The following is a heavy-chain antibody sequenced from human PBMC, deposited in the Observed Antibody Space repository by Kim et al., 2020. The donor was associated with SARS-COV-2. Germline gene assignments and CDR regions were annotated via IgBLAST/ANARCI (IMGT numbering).Heavy chain of an antibody. J-gene: IGHJ1*01. CDR2: ISGSGGST. Sequence: GGSLRLSCAASGFTFSSYAMSWVRQAPGKGLEWVSAISGSGGSTYYADSVKGRFTISRDNSKNTLYLKINSLRAEDTAVYYCAKKGPEHYGSGEHWGQGTLVTVSS. V-gene: IGHV3-23*01. CDR1: GFTFSSYA. D-gene: IGHD3-10*01. CDR3: AKKGPEHYGSGEH.